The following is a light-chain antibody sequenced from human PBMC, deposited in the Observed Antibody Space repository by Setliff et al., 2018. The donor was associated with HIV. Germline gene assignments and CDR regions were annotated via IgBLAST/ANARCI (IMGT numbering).Light chain of an antibody. CDR2: DDS. CDR1: NVGSKS. CDR3: QVWDYSGHPYV. J-gene: IGLJ1*01. V-gene: IGLV3-21*03. Sequence: SYELAQPPSVSVAPGKTAWITCGGNNVGSKSVHWYQQKPGQAPVLVVYDDSDRPSGIPERFSGSNSGNTATLTISRVEAGDEADYYCQVWDYSGHPYVFGTGTKVTVL.